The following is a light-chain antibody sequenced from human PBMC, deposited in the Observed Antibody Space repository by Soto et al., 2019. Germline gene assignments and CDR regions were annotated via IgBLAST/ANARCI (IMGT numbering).Light chain of an antibody. CDR1: QSVAGN. CDR2: GVS. J-gene: IGKJ4*01. CDR3: QPANKWPPLT. V-gene: IGKV3-15*01. Sequence: TLSVSTGETATLSCRASQSVAGNLAWYRQKPGQPPRLLIYGVSTRATGVPARFSGSGSETDFSLTISSLQIEDVALHYCQPANKWPPLTFGGGTKVDIK.